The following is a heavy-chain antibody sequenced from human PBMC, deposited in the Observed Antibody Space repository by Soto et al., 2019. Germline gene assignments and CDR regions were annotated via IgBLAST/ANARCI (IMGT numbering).Heavy chain of an antibody. CDR2: INTVNGNT. CDR3: ARGAYLPGSNYYYGMDV. J-gene: IGHJ6*02. CDR1: GYTFTNNA. V-gene: IGHV1-3*04. D-gene: IGHD3-16*01. Sequence: SGAEVKMPGASVKLSCKAFGYTFTNNAIHWVRQAPGQRLEWMGWINTVNGNTKYSQTFRDRVTINRDTSASTVYMDLSGLRSDDTAVYYCARGAYLPGSNYYYGMDVWGLGTTVTVS.